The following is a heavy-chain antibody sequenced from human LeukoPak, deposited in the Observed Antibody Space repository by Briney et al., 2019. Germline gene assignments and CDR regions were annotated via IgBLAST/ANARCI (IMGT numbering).Heavy chain of an antibody. CDR1: GFTLSSYA. D-gene: IGHD5-12*01. Sequence: GGSLRLSCAASGFTLSSYAMSWVRQAPGKGLEWVSSISASGGGTYYADSVKGRFTITRDTSKNTLYLQMNSLRAEDTAVYYCAPLAATTDYWGQGTLVTVSS. CDR3: APLAATTDY. V-gene: IGHV3-23*01. J-gene: IGHJ4*02. CDR2: ISASGGGT.